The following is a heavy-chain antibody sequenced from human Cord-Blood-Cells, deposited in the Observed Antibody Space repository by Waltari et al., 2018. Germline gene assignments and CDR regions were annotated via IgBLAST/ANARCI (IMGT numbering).Heavy chain of an antibody. CDR2: IYYSGST. V-gene: IGHV4-61*01. D-gene: IGHD6-6*01. J-gene: IGHJ3*02. CDR1: GGPVSSVSYY. Sequence: QVQLQESGPGLVKPSETLSVTCTVSGGPVSSVSYYWSWIRPPPGKGLEWIGYIYYSGSTNYNPSLKSRVTISVDTSKNQFSLKLSSVTAADTAVYYCARGESIAARPGAFDIWGQGTMVTVSS. CDR3: ARGESIAARPGAFDI.